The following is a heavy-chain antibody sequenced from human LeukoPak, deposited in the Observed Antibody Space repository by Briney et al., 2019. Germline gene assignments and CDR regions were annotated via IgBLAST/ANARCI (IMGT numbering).Heavy chain of an antibody. V-gene: IGHV3-15*01. J-gene: IGHJ4*02. CDR2: IKSKTDGGTT. CDR1: GFTFSNAW. Sequence: PGGSLRLSCAASGFTFSNAWMSWVRQAPGTGLERVGRIKSKTDGGTTDYAAPVKGRFTISRDDSKNTLYLQMNSLKTEDTAVYYCTIRTIIGSFDYWGQGTLVTVSS. D-gene: IGHD2-2*01. CDR3: TIRTIIGSFDY.